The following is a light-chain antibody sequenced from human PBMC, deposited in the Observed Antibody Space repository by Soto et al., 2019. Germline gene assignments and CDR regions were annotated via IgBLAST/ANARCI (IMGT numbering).Light chain of an antibody. CDR1: SSDVGGYNY. Sequence: QSALTQPASVSGSPGQSITNSCTGTSSDVGGYNYVSWYQQHPGKAPKLMIYEVSNRPSGVSNRFSGSKSGNTASLTISGLQAEDEADYYCSSYTSSNTLDVFGTGTKVTVL. V-gene: IGLV2-14*01. CDR3: SSYTSSNTLDV. J-gene: IGLJ1*01. CDR2: EVS.